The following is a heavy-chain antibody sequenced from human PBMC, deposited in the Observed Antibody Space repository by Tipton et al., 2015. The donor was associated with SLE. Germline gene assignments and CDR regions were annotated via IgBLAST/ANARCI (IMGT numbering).Heavy chain of an antibody. CDR1: GGSISSHY. D-gene: IGHD6-19*01. J-gene: IGHJ5*02. V-gene: IGHV4-59*11. Sequence: TLSLTCTVSGGSISSHYWSWIRQPPGKGLEWIGYIYYSGSTNYNPSLKSRVTISVDTSKNQFSLKLSSVTAADTAVYYCARDYSGGMNWFDPWGQGTLVTVSS. CDR3: ARDYSGGMNWFDP. CDR2: IYYSGST.